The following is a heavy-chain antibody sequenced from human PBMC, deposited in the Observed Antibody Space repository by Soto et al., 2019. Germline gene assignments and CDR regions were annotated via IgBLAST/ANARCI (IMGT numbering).Heavy chain of an antibody. Sequence: QVTLKESGPVLVNPTETLTLTCTVSGFSLSNARMGVSWIRQPPGKALEWLAHIFSNDEKSYSTSLKSRLTISKDTSKSQVVLTMTNMDPLDTATYYCARIIHSSSWINWFDPWGQGTLVTVSS. J-gene: IGHJ5*02. V-gene: IGHV2-26*01. CDR1: GFSLSNARMG. CDR3: ARIIHSSSWINWFDP. CDR2: IFSNDEK. D-gene: IGHD6-6*01.